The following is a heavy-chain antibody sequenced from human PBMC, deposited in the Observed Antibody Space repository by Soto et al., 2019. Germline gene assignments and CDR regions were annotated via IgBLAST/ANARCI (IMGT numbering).Heavy chain of an antibody. CDR3: ARVGYTSGHYFDY. CDR1: GGSISSSNW. D-gene: IGHD5-18*01. V-gene: IGHV4-4*02. J-gene: IGHJ4*02. Sequence: SETLSLTCAVSGGSISSSNWWSWVRQPPGKGLEWIGEIYHSGSTYYNMSLKSRVTISVDKSNNQFSLKLTSMTAADSAVYYCARVGYTSGHYFDYWGQGTLVTSPQ. CDR2: IYHSGST.